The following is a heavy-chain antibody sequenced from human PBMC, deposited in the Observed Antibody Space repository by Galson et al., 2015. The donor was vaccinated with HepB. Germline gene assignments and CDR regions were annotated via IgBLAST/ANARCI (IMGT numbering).Heavy chain of an antibody. D-gene: IGHD3-16*02. J-gene: IGHJ4*01. Sequence: SLRLSCAGSGFTFSSYGMHWVRQAPGKGLEWVQAIGLEGINDYYADFVKGEFGISRDISGNTRNLQMNHLKAEDTAVYFCARASGGGYPTTTYYWGHGTLVTVSS. CDR1: GFTFSSYG. V-gene: IGHV3-33*01. CDR2: IGLEGIND. CDR3: ARASGGGYPTTTYY.